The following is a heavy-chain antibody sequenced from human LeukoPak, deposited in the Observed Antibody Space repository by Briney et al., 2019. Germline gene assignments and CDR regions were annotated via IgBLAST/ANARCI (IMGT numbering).Heavy chain of an antibody. J-gene: IGHJ4*02. CDR2: FDPEDGET. Sequence: EASVKVSCKVSGYTLTELSMHWVRQAPGKGLEWMGGFDPEDGETIYAQKFQGRVTMTEDTSTDTAYMELSSLRSEDTAVYYCATEAYSYGYLVFDCWGQGTLVTVSS. V-gene: IGHV1-24*01. D-gene: IGHD5-18*01. CDR1: GYTLTELS. CDR3: ATEAYSYGYLVFDC.